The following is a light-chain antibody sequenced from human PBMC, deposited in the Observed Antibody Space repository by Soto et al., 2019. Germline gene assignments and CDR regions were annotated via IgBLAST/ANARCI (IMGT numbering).Light chain of an antibody. CDR1: PIPVYNSYNKNC. CDR3: QQYLTSPRP. Sequence: DTVLPQYRHVLPVFRCSRATVHXRANPIPVYNSYNKNCLAWYQQKRGQPPKVLIYWASTRESGVPDRFSGSGSGTDFPLTISSLQAEDVAVYYCQQYLTSPRPFGLGTKV. J-gene: IGKJ1*01. V-gene: IGKV4-1*01. CDR2: WAS.